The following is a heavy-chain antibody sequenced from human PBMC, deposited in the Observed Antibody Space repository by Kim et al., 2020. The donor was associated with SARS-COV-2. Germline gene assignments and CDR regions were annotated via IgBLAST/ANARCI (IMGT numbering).Heavy chain of an antibody. CDR2: INAGNGNT. Sequence: ASVKVSCKASGYTFTSYAMHWVRQAPGQRLEWMGWINAGNGNTKYSQKFQGRVTITRDTSASTAYMELSSLRSEDTAVYYCAREGGLLWFGDNSGYFDYWGQGTLVTVSS. V-gene: IGHV1-3*01. D-gene: IGHD3-10*01. CDR1: GYTFTSYA. CDR3: AREGGLLWFGDNSGYFDY. J-gene: IGHJ4*02.